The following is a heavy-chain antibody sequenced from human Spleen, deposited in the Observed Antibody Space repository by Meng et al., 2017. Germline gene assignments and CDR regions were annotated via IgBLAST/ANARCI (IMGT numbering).Heavy chain of an antibody. V-gene: IGHV3-23*01. J-gene: IGHJ3*02. CDR1: GFTFSSFA. CDR3: AKHLRGSYYIHTFDI. D-gene: IGHD3-10*01. Sequence: GESLKISCAASGFTFSSFAMNWVRQAPGKGLEWVSTISGSGGTTYYADSVKGRFTISRDNSKNTLGLKMNSLRAEDTAVYYCAKHLRGSYYIHTFDIWGQGTMVTVSS. CDR2: ISGSGGTT.